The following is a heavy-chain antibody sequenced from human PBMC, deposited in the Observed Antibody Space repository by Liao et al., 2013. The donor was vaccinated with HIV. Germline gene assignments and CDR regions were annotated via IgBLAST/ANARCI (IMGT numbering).Heavy chain of an antibody. D-gene: IGHD1-26*01. CDR2: IYTSGST. V-gene: IGHV4-61*02. CDR1: GGSISSGSYY. J-gene: IGHJ3*01. CDR3: ARERMELAPLTLHEALDV. Sequence: QVQLQESGPGLVKPSQTLSLTCTVSGGSISSGSYYWSWIRQPAGKGLEWIGRIYTSGSTNYNPSLQSRVSMSVDMSNNHLSLKLISVTAADTAIYYCARERMELAPLTLHEALDVWGQGTAVIVSS.